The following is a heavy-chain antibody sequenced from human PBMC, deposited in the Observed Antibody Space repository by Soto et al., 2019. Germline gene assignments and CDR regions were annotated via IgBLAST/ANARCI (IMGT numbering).Heavy chain of an antibody. D-gene: IGHD3-10*01. J-gene: IGHJ5*02. CDR2: INHSGST. V-gene: IGHV4-34*01. CDR3: ARSMVRGVIRGWFDP. Sequence: PSETLSLTCAVYGGSFSGYYWSWIRQPPGKGLEWIGEINHSGSTNYNPSLKSRVTISVDTSKNQFSLKLSSVTAADTAVYYCARSMVRGVIRGWFDPWGQGTLVTVSS. CDR1: GGSFSGYY.